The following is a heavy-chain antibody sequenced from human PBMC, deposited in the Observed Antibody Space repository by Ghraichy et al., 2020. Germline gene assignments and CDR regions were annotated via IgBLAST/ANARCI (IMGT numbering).Heavy chain of an antibody. D-gene: IGHD4/OR15-4a*01. J-gene: IGHJ4*02. V-gene: IGHV3-33*01. CDR3: ARGQGHFHLGASYFDY. CDR2: VWYDGSTK. CDR1: GFTFNTYG. Sequence: GGSLRLSCAVSGFTFNTYGMHWVRQAPGKGLEWVAIVWYDGSTKYYADSVKGRFTISRDNSKNTLYLQMSTLRAEDTAVYHCARGQGHFHLGASYFDYWGQGTLVTVSS.